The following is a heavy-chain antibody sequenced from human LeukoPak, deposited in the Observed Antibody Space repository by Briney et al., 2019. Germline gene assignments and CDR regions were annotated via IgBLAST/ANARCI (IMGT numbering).Heavy chain of an antibody. J-gene: IGHJ6*03. CDR2: ISPNNDKT. Sequence: ASVKVSCKASGNTFTSYNFTWVRQAPGQGLDWMGWISPNNDKTKYAQKFQGRVTMTTDTSTSTAYMELRSLRSDDTAVYYCARDSRLHYYMDVWGKGTTVTISS. CDR1: GNTFTSYN. V-gene: IGHV1-18*01. CDR3: ARDSRLHYYMDV.